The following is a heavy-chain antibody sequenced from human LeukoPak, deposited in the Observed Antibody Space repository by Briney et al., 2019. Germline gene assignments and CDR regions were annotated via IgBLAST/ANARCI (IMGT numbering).Heavy chain of an antibody. CDR3: ARDLPSSWLNSSYYSSMDA. V-gene: IGHV1-2*02. J-gene: IGHJ6*03. CDR1: GYTFTGYY. D-gene: IGHD6-13*01. CDR2: INPNSGGT. Sequence: GASVKVSCKASGYTFTGYYMHWVGQAPGQGLEWMGWINPNSGGTNYAQKFQGRVTMTRDTSISTAYMELSRLRSDDTAVYYCARDLPSSWLNSSYYSSMDAGGKGTTVPVS.